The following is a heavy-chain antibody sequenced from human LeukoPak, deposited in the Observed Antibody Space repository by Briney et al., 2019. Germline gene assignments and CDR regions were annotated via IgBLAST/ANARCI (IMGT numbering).Heavy chain of an antibody. V-gene: IGHV5-51*01. CDR2: IYPGDSDT. J-gene: IGHJ4*02. CDR3: ASSTGYSSGWPPFDY. Sequence: GESLKISCKGSGYSFTSYWIGWVRQMPGKGLEWMGIIYPGDSDTRYSPSFQGQVTISADKSISTAYLQWSSLKASDTAMYYCASSTGYSSGWPPFDYWGQGTLVTVSS. CDR1: GYSFTSYW. D-gene: IGHD6-19*01.